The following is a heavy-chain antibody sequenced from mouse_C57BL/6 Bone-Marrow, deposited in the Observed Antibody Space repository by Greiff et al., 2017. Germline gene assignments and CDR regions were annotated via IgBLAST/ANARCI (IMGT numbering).Heavy chain of an antibody. CDR2: INPSTGGT. D-gene: IGHD3-3*01. V-gene: IGHV1-42*01. CDR3: ARRRLGDY. J-gene: IGHJ2*01. CDR1: GYSFTGYY. Sequence: VQLQQSGPELVKPGASVKISCKASGYSFTGYYMNWVKQSPEKSLEWIGEINPSTGGTTYNQKFKAKATLTVDKSSSTAYMQLKSLTSEDSAVYYCARRRLGDYGGQGTTLTVSS.